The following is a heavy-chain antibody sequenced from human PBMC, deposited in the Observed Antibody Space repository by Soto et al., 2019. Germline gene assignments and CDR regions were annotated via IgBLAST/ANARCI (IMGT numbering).Heavy chain of an antibody. D-gene: IGHD2-2*01. Sequence: VQLVQSGAEVKKPGASVKVSCETSGYTFANYGISWVRQAPGQGLEWMAWISTFNGNTNYAQKFQGRVTMTTDTSTSTVYMELGSLRADDTAVYYCVRDLGYCSGTSCRNRFDPWGQGTLVTVSS. CDR2: ISTFNGNT. CDR3: VRDLGYCSGTSCRNRFDP. J-gene: IGHJ5*02. V-gene: IGHV1-18*01. CDR1: GYTFANYG.